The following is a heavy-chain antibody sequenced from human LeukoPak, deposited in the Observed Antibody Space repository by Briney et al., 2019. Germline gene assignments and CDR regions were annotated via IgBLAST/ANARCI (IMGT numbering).Heavy chain of an antibody. V-gene: IGHV1-18*04. D-gene: IGHD3-10*01. CDR3: ARWFGELLVVYYYYYMDV. CDR2: ISAYNGNT. J-gene: IGHJ6*03. CDR1: GDTFTGYY. Sequence: GASVKVSCKASGDTFTGYYMHWVRQAPRQGLEWMGWISAYNGNTNYAQKLQGRVTMTTDTSTSTAYMELRSLRSDDTAVYYCARWFGELLVVYYYYYMDVWGKGPTVTVSS.